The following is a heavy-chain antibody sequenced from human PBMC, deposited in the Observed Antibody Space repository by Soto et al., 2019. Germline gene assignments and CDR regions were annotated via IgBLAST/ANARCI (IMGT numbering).Heavy chain of an antibody. CDR3: ASIVVVPAAMSRGPTDAFDI. J-gene: IGHJ3*02. V-gene: IGHV5-51*01. CDR2: IYPGDSDT. CDR1: GYSFTSYW. D-gene: IGHD2-2*01. Sequence: GESLKISCKGSGYSFTSYWIGWVRQMPGKGLEWMGIIYPGDSDTRYSPSFQGQVTISADKSISTAYLQWSSLKASDTAMYYCASIVVVPAAMSRGPTDAFDIWGEGTMVTVS.